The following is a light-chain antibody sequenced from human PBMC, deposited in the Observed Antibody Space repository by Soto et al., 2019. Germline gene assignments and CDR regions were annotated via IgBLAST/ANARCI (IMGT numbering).Light chain of an antibody. J-gene: IGLJ2*01. Sequence: QSVLTQPPSVSGAPGQRVTISRTGSSSNIGAGYDVHWYQQLPGTAPKLLIYGNSNRPSGVPDRFSGSKSGTSASLAITGLHAEDEADYCCQSYDSSLSGSMVFGGGTKLPVL. CDR1: SSNIGAGYD. CDR3: QSYDSSLSGSMV. CDR2: GNS. V-gene: IGLV1-40*01.